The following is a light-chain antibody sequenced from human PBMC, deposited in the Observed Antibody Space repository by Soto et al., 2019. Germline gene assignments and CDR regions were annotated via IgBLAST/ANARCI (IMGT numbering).Light chain of an antibody. J-gene: IGKJ4*01. CDR1: QSVRSY. CDR3: QQRSNWSST. Sequence: EVVLTQSPATLSLSPGDRATLSCRASQSVRSYLAWYQQKPGQAPRLLIYDASSRAAGIPARFSGSGSGTDFTLTITSLEPEDFAVYYCQQRSNWSSTFGGGTKVEI. V-gene: IGKV3-11*01. CDR2: DAS.